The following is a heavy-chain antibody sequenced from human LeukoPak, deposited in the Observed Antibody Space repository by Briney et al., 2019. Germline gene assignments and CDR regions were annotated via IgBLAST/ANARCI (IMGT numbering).Heavy chain of an antibody. CDR3: ARDRSSPPVTENDY. J-gene: IGHJ4*02. Sequence: ASVKVSCKASGYTFTSYYMHSVRQAPGQGLEWMGIINPSGGSTSYAQNFQARVTMTRDTSTSTVYMELSSLRSVDTAVYYCARDRSSPPVTENDYWGQGTLVTVSS. CDR2: INPSGGST. CDR1: GYTFTSYY. V-gene: IGHV1-46*01. D-gene: IGHD6-6*01.